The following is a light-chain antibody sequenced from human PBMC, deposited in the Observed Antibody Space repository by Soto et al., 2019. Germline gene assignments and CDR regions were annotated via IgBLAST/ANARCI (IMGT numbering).Light chain of an antibody. CDR1: SSDVGGYNY. J-gene: IGLJ1*01. V-gene: IGLV2-11*01. CDR3: CSYAGSYTFV. Sequence: QSALTQPRSGSGSPGQSVTISCTGTSSDVGGYNYVSWYQQHPGKAPKLMIYDVSKRPSGVPDRFSCSKSGNTASLTISGLQAEDEADYYCCSYAGSYTFVFGTGTKLTVL. CDR2: DVS.